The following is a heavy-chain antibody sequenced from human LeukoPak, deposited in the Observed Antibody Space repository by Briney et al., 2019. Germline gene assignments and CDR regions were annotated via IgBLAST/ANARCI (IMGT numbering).Heavy chain of an antibody. CDR2: VYYSGST. V-gene: IGHV4-59*01. CDR1: GGSIIDYY. D-gene: IGHD3-10*01. J-gene: IGHJ4*02. Sequence: PSETLSLTCTVSGGSIIDYYWSWIRQSPGKGLEWIGHVYYSGSTNYSPSLLGRVTISVDTSTNQFSLKLSSVTAADTAVYYCARLTTLRGQFDYWGQGSLVTVSS. CDR3: ARLTTLRGQFDY.